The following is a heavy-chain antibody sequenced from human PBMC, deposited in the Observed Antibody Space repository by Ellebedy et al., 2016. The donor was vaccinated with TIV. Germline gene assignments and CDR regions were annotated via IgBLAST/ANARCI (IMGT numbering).Heavy chain of an antibody. Sequence: MPSETLSLTCSVPGGSVSSTRYYWAWLPQPPGKGLAYIARVFYSGSPYYSPSFKSRVTLSADTSKNQFSLNLRTATAADTAVYYCARTDPWQPIDDWGQGILVSGSS. D-gene: IGHD2-21*02. J-gene: IGHJ4*02. V-gene: IGHV4-39*01. CDR2: VFYSGSP. CDR1: GGSVSSTRYY. CDR3: ARTDPWQPIDD.